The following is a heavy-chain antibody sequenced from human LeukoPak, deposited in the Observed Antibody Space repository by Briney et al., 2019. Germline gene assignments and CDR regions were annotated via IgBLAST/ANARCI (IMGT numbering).Heavy chain of an antibody. CDR3: AKDPHYYGSGSYFDTNNWFDP. D-gene: IGHD3-10*01. Sequence: GGSLRLSCAASGFPFSAYWVHWVRQAPGKGPEWISYISAGSTTIYYADSVMGRFTISRDDARNSLSLQMNSLRADDTAVYYCAKDPHYYGSGSYFDTNNWFDPWGQGTLVTVSS. V-gene: IGHV3-48*01. J-gene: IGHJ5*02. CDR2: ISAGSTTI. CDR1: GFPFSAYW.